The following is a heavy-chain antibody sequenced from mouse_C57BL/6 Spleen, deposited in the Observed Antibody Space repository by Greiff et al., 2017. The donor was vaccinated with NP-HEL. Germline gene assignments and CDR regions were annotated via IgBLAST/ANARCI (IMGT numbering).Heavy chain of an antibody. D-gene: IGHD2-1*01. CDR3: ARHGRLLYAMDY. J-gene: IGHJ4*01. Sequence: VQLKESGEGLVKPGGSLKLSCAASGFTFSSYTMSWVRQTPEKRLEWVATISGGGGYTYYPDSVKGRFTISRDNAKNTLYLQMSSLRSEDTALYYCARHGRLLYAMDYWGQGTSVTVSS. CDR2: ISGGGGYT. CDR1: GFTFSSYT. V-gene: IGHV5-9*01.